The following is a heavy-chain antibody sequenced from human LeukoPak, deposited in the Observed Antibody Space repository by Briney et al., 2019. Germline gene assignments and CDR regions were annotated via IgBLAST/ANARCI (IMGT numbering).Heavy chain of an antibody. Sequence: SETLSLTCTVSGGSISSYYWSWIRQPAGKGLEWIGRIYSTGSTNYNPSLKSRVTMSVDTSKNQFSLRLRSVTAADTAVYYCARVERYCSSTSCFPYYFDYWGQGTLVTVSS. V-gene: IGHV4-4*07. CDR3: ARVERYCSSTSCFPYYFDY. J-gene: IGHJ4*02. CDR2: IYSTGST. D-gene: IGHD2-2*01. CDR1: GGSISSYY.